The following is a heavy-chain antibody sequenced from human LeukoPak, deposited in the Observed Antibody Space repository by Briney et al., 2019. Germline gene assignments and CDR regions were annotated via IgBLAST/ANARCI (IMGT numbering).Heavy chain of an antibody. CDR3: ATYSGYAAY. V-gene: IGHV1-24*01. CDR2: FDPEDVET. J-gene: IGHJ4*02. CDR1: GYTLTELA. Sequence: GASVEVSCKVSGYTLTELAIHWVRQAPGKGLEWMGGFDPEDVETIYAQKFQGRVTMTEDTYTDTAYMELSSLRSEDTAMYYCATYSGYAAYWGQGTLVTVSS. D-gene: IGHD5-12*01.